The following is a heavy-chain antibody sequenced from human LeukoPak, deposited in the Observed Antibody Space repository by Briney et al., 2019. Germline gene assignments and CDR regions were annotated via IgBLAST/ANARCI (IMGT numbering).Heavy chain of an antibody. CDR1: GGSISSYY. CDR2: IYYSGST. D-gene: IGHD3-10*01. CDR3: ARAPRTYYGSGRGLDY. J-gene: IGHJ4*02. V-gene: IGHV4-59*01. Sequence: SETLSLTCTVSGGSISSYYWSWIRQPPGKGLEWIGYIYYSGSTNYNPSLKSRVTISVDTSKNQFSLKLSSVTAADTAVYYCARAPRTYYGSGRGLDYWGQGTLVTVSS.